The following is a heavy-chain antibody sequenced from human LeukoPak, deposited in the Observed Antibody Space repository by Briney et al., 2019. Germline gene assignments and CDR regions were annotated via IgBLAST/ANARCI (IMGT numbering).Heavy chain of an antibody. CDR2: ISAYNGNT. J-gene: IGHJ3*02. CDR1: GYTFTNYG. CDR3: ARFGLGKHIEVAGIPFDI. D-gene: IGHD6-19*01. Sequence: ASVKVSCKASGYTFTNYGFSWVRQAPGQGLEWMGWISAYNGNTNYAQKLQGRVTMTTDTSTSTAYMELRSLRSDDTAVYYCARFGLGKHIEVAGIPFDIWGQGTMVTVSS. V-gene: IGHV1-18*01.